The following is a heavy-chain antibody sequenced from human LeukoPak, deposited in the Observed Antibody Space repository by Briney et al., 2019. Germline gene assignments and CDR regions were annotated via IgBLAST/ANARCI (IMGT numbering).Heavy chain of an antibody. CDR3: AKGSDSSGYSGMDV. Sequence: GRSLRLSCAASGFTFDDYAMHWVRQAPGKGLEWVSGISWNSGSIGYADSVKGRFTTSRDNAKNSLYLQMNSLRAEDTALYYCAKGSDSSGYSGMDVWGQGTTVTVSS. CDR2: ISWNSGSI. CDR1: GFTFDDYA. J-gene: IGHJ6*02. V-gene: IGHV3-9*01. D-gene: IGHD3-22*01.